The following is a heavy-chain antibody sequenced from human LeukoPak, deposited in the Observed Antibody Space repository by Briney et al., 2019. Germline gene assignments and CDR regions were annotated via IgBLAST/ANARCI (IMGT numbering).Heavy chain of an antibody. Sequence: PGGSLRLSCAVSGLTFSNYWMHWVRQAPGKGLVWVSRIYNDGSSTSYADSVKGRFTISRDNAKSTLYLQMNSLRAEDTAVYYCARVRGGRGSSYAADAFDIWGQGTMVTVSS. CDR1: GLTFSNYW. J-gene: IGHJ3*02. D-gene: IGHD1-26*01. CDR2: IYNDGSST. CDR3: ARVRGGRGSSYAADAFDI. V-gene: IGHV3-74*01.